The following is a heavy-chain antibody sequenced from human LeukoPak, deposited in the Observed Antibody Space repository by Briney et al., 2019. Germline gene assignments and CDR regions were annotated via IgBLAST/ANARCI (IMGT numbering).Heavy chain of an antibody. J-gene: IGHJ4*02. V-gene: IGHV3-74*03. Sequence: GGSLRLSCAASGFTFSSYWMHWVHQAPGRGLVWVSRLNSDGSSIKYADSVKGRFTISRDNAKNTLYLQMNSLRAEDTAVYYCARALDSAGPYYFDYWGQGTLVTVSS. CDR2: LNSDGSSI. D-gene: IGHD1-26*01. CDR1: GFTFSSYW. CDR3: ARALDSAGPYYFDY.